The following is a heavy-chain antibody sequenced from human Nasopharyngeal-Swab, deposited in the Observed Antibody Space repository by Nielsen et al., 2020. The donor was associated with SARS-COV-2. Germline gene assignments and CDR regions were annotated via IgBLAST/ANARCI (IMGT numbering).Heavy chain of an antibody. D-gene: IGHD4-17*01. Sequence: WIRQPPGKGLEWIGYIYYSGSTNYNPSLKSRVTISVDTSKNQFSLKPSSVTAADTAVYYCARGTYGDYVGWFDPWGQGTLVTVSS. V-gene: IGHV4-59*01. J-gene: IGHJ5*02. CDR3: ARGTYGDYVGWFDP. CDR2: IYYSGST.